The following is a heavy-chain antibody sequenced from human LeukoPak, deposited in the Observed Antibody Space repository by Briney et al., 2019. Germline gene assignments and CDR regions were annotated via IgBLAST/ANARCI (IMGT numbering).Heavy chain of an antibody. CDR2: ISSSSSYI. CDR3: ASRPSQWFGESPFDY. V-gene: IGHV3-21*01. D-gene: IGHD3-10*01. J-gene: IGHJ4*02. Sequence: PGGSLRLSCAASGFTFSSYSMDWVRQAPGKGLEWVSSISSSSSYIYYADSVKGRFTISRDNAKNSLYLQMNSLRAEDTAVYYCASRPSQWFGESPFDYWGQGTLVTVSS. CDR1: GFTFSSYS.